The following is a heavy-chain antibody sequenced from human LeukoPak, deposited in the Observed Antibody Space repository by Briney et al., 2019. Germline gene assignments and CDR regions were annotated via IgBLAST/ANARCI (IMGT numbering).Heavy chain of an antibody. CDR1: GGSISSGGYY. CDR3: ARGSASLLFDY. V-gene: IGHV4-61*08. CDR2: IYYSGST. D-gene: IGHD1-26*01. J-gene: IGHJ4*02. Sequence: SETLSLTCTVSGGSISSGGYYWSWIRQPPGKGLEWIGYIYYSGSTNYNPSLKSRVTISVDTSKNQFSLKLSSVTAADTAVYYCARGSASLLFDYWGQGTLVTVSS.